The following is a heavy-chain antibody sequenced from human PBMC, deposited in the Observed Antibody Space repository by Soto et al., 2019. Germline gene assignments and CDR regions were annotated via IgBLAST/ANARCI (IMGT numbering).Heavy chain of an antibody. D-gene: IGHD3-3*01. CDR3: ITDPYYDFWSGYHFDY. Sequence: PGGSLRLSCAASGFSFSKAWMSWVRLTPGKGLEWVGRIRNKTDGGTNDYPAPGRGRFTIARDDSRSTLYLHMHSLKIADTSVYYCITDPYYDFWSGYHFDYWGQGTLVTVSS. CDR2: IRNKTDGGTN. CDR1: GFSFSKAW. J-gene: IGHJ4*02. V-gene: IGHV3-15*01.